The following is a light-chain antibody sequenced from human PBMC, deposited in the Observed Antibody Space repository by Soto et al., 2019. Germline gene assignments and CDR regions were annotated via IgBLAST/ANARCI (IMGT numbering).Light chain of an antibody. CDR2: DNN. J-gene: IGLJ2*01. CDR1: SSNIGNNY. V-gene: IGLV1-51*01. Sequence: QSVLTQPPSVSAAPGQKVTISCSGGSSNIGNNYVSWYQHLPGTAPKLLIYDNNKRPSGIPDRFSGSKSGTSATLAITGLQTGNEADYYCGTWDSSLSAGWGIFGGGTKLTVL. CDR3: GTWDSSLSAGWGI.